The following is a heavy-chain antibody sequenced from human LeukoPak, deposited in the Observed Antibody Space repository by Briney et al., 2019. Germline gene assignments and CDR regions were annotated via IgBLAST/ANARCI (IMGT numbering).Heavy chain of an antibody. Sequence: ASVKVSCKASGGTFSSYAISWVRQAPGQGLEWMGGIIPIFGTANYAQKFQGRVTITADESTSTAYMELSSLRSEDTAVYYCARDPSYCGGDCSDYWGQGTLVTVSS. V-gene: IGHV1-69*01. D-gene: IGHD2-21*01. CDR3: ARDPSYCGGDCSDY. J-gene: IGHJ4*02. CDR1: GGTFSSYA. CDR2: IIPIFGTA.